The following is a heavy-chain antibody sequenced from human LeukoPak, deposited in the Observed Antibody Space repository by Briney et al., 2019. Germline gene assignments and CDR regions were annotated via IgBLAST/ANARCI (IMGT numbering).Heavy chain of an antibody. D-gene: IGHD3-22*01. J-gene: IGHJ3*02. CDR1: AGSIRSYH. CDR2: IYYSGST. Sequence: PSETLSLTCTVSAGSIRSYHWNWIRQPPGKGLEWIGYIYYSGSTNYNPSLKSRVTISVDTSKNQFSLKLSSVTAADTAAYYCARLDYYDSSATEAFDIWGQGTMVTVSS. V-gene: IGHV4-59*08. CDR3: ARLDYYDSSATEAFDI.